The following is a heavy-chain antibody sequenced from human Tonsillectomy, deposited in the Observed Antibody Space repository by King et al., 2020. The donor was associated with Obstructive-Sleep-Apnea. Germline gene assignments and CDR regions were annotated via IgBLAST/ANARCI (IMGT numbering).Heavy chain of an antibody. J-gene: IGHJ4*02. CDR2: IYHSGST. D-gene: IGHD1-7*01. CDR3: ASGRAQTGTAGHFFDH. V-gene: IGHV4-38-2*02. CDR1: GYSISSGHY. Sequence: VQLQESGPGLVKPSETLSLTCTVSGYSISSGHYWGWVRQPPGKGLEWIGTIYHSGSTYYNPSLTRRVTISVDTSKNQFSLKLSSVTAADTAVFHCASGRAQTGTAGHFFDHWGQGTLVTVSS.